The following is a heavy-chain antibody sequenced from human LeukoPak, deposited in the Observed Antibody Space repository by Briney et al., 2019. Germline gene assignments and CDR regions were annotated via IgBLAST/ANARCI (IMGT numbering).Heavy chain of an antibody. CDR3: ARGHHYYDSSAYYY. D-gene: IGHD3-22*01. CDR2: INSDGSTT. V-gene: IGHV3-74*01. CDR1: GFTFSSYW. J-gene: IGHJ4*02. Sequence: GGSLRLSCAASGFTFSSYWMHWVRHAPGKGLVWVSRINSDGSTTSYAASVKGRFTISRDTAKNTLYLQMNSLRAEDTAVYYCARGHHYYDSSAYYYWGQGTLVTVSS.